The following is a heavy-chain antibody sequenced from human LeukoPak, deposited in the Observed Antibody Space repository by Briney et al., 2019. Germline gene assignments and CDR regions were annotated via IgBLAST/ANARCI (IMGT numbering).Heavy chain of an antibody. J-gene: IGHJ4*02. CDR3: ANGGGSSCYSPSDY. CDR1: GFTFSSYA. CDR2: ISGSGTDT. V-gene: IGHV3-23*01. Sequence: GGSLRLSCGGSGFTFSSYAMSWVRQAPGKGLEWVSAISGSGTDTFYANSVKGRFTISRDNPKNTLYLQMNSLRAEDTAVYYCANGGGSSCYSPSDYWGQGTLVTVSS. D-gene: IGHD2-15*01.